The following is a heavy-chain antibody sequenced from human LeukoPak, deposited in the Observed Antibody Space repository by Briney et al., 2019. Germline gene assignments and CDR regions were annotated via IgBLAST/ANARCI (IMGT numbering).Heavy chain of an antibody. CDR2: IIPILGIA. D-gene: IGHD6-13*01. V-gene: IGHV1-69*04. Sequence: SVKVSCKASGCTFSSYAISWVRQAPGQGLEWMGRIIPILGIANYAQKFQGRVTITADKSTSTAYMELSSLRSEDAAVYYCAGAAAGKYNWFDPWGQGTLVTVSS. J-gene: IGHJ5*02. CDR3: AGAAAGKYNWFDP. CDR1: GCTFSSYA.